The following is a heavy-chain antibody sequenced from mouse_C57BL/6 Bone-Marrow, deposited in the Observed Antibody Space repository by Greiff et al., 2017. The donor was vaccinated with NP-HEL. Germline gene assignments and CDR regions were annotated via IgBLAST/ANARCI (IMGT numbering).Heavy chain of an antibody. Sequence: QVQLKESGAELARPGASVKLSCKASGYTFTSYGISWVKQRTGQGLEWIGEIYPRSGNTYYNEKFKGKATLTADKSSSTAYMELRSLTSEDSAVYFCARMDLLRGRYFDVWGTGTTVTVSS. CDR2: IYPRSGNT. V-gene: IGHV1-81*01. CDR3: ARMDLLRGRYFDV. J-gene: IGHJ1*03. D-gene: IGHD2-13*01. CDR1: GYTFTSYG.